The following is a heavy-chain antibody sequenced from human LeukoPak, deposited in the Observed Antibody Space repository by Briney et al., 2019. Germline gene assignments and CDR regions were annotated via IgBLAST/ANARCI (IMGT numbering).Heavy chain of an antibody. Sequence: GGSLRLSCGASGFTFSSYWMHWVRQAPGKGLVWISRINSDGSTTSYADSVKGRFTTSRDNAKNSLYLQMNSLRAEDTAVYYCARDSDDFWSGYYMGAFDIWGQGTMVTVSS. D-gene: IGHD3-3*01. CDR1: GFTFSSYW. CDR3: ARDSDDFWSGYYMGAFDI. CDR2: INSDGSTT. J-gene: IGHJ3*02. V-gene: IGHV3-74*01.